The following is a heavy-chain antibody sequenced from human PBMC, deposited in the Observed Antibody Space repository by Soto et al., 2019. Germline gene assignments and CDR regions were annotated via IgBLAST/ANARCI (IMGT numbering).Heavy chain of an antibody. Sequence: QVQLVESGGGVVQPGRSLRLSCAASGFTFSSYGMHWVRQAPGKELEWVAVISYDGSNKYYADSVKGRFTISRDNSKNTLYLQMNSLRADDTAAYYCAKGPHLQWELPLGGWGQGTLVTVSS. CDR1: GFTFSSYG. V-gene: IGHV3-30*18. CDR2: ISYDGSNK. J-gene: IGHJ4*02. D-gene: IGHD1-26*01. CDR3: AKGPHLQWELPLGG.